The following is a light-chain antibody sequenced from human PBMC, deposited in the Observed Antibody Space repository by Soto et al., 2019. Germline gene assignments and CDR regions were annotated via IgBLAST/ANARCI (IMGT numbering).Light chain of an antibody. V-gene: IGLV2-11*01. CDR2: DVS. CDR3: CSSAGTYTSV. Sequence: QSALTQPRSVSGSPGQSVTISCTGTSSDVGGYNYVSWYQQHPGKAPKLIIYDVSKRPSGVPDRFSGSKPGNTASLTISGLQAEDEADYYCCSSAGTYTSVFGGGTKLTVL. CDR1: SSDVGGYNY. J-gene: IGLJ3*02.